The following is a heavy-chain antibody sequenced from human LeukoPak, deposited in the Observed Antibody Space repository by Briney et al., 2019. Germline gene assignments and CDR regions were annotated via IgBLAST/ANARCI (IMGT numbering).Heavy chain of an antibody. V-gene: IGHV4-4*02. Sequence: SETLSLTCAVSGGSISSTNWWSWVRQPPGKGLEWIGEIYHSGSTNYNPSLKSRVTISVDTSKNQFSLKLSSVTAADTAVYYCARSDIVATILDYWGQGTLVTVSS. CDR3: ARSDIVATILDY. J-gene: IGHJ4*02. CDR2: IYHSGST. CDR1: GGSISSTNW. D-gene: IGHD5-12*01.